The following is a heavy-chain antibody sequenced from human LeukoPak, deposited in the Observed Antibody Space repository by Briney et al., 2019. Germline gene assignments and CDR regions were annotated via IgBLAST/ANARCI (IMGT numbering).Heavy chain of an antibody. Sequence: PGGSLRLSCAASGFTFSSYGMHWVRQAPGKGLEWVAFIRYDGSNKYYADSVKGRFTISRDNAKNSLYLQMNSLRAEDTAVYYCASLLLDYWGQGTLVTVSS. CDR2: IRYDGSNK. V-gene: IGHV3-30*02. J-gene: IGHJ4*02. CDR1: GFTFSSYG. CDR3: ASLLLDY.